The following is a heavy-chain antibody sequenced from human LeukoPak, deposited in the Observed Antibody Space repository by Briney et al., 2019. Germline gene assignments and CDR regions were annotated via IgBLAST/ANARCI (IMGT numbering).Heavy chain of an antibody. Sequence: GGSLRLSCAASGFTFSSYWMSWVRQAPGKGLEWVANIKQDGSEKYYVDSVKGRFTISRDNAKNSLYLQMNSLRAEDTAVYYCAREGRGYKVAKFDYWGQGTLVTVPS. CDR2: IKQDGSEK. V-gene: IGHV3-7*01. CDR1: GFTFSSYW. J-gene: IGHJ4*02. D-gene: IGHD3-22*01. CDR3: AREGRGYKVAKFDY.